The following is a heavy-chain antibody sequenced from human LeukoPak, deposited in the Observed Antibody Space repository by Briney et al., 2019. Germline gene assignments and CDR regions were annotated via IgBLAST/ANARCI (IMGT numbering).Heavy chain of an antibody. V-gene: IGHV3-21*01. D-gene: IGHD1-1*01. CDR2: ITSGSTYM. CDR3: ARVEATTGRNYHYYYMDV. CDR1: GFYFSSYS. J-gene: IGHJ6*03. Sequence: PGGSLRLSCGASGFYFSSYSMNWVRQAPGKGLEWVSSITSGSTYMYYADSVKGRFTISRDNAKNSLHLQMDSLRAEDTAVYFCARVEATTGRNYHYYYMDVWGKGTTVTVSS.